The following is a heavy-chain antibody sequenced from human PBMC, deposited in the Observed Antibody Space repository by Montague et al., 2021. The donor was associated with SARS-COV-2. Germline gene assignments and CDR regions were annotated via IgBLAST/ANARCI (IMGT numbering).Heavy chain of an antibody. V-gene: IGHV4-61*02. Sequence: TLSLTCTGSGRSVNRGTHYRSWIRQPAGKGLEWMGRISTSGNTNYNPSLKSRLSILVDTSKNQFSLNLRSVTAADTAVYYCARDTEVEIRTYSYYKMDVWGLGTTVTVSS. J-gene: IGHJ6*02. CDR2: ISTSGNT. CDR3: ARDTEVEIRTYSYYKMDV. D-gene: IGHD2-21*01. CDR1: GRSVNRGTHY.